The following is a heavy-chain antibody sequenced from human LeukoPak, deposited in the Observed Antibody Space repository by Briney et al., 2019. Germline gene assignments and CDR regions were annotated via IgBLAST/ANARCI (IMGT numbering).Heavy chain of an antibody. V-gene: IGHV3-73*01. CDR3: TRRSIASTRTDDY. CDR2: IRSKTHSYAT. D-gene: IGHD6-13*01. CDR1: GFNFSGSA. J-gene: IGHJ4*02. Sequence: GSLRLSCAASGFNFSGSAIHWVRQASGKGLEWVGRIRSKTHSYATTYAASLKGRFTISRDDSMNTTYLQMSSLKTDDTAVYYCTRRSIASTRTDDYWGQGTLVTVSS.